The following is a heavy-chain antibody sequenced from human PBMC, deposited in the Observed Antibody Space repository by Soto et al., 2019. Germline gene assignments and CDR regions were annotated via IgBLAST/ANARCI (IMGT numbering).Heavy chain of an antibody. V-gene: IGHV5-51*01. J-gene: IGHJ6*02. D-gene: IGHD6-19*01. CDR2: IYPGDSDT. CDR1: GYSFTSYW. CDR3: ARLAGTGNYYYHGMDV. Sequence: GESLKISCKGSGYSFTSYWIGWVRQMPGKGLEWMGIIYPGDSDTRYSPSFQGQVTISADKSISTAYLQWSSLKASDTAMYYCARLAGTGNYYYHGMDVWGQGTTVTVSS.